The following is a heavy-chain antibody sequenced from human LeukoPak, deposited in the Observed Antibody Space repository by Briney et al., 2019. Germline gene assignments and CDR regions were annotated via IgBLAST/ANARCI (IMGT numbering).Heavy chain of an antibody. Sequence: PSETLSLTCAVYGGSFSGYYWSWIRQPPGKGLEWIGEINHSGSTNYNPSLKSRVTISVDTSKNQFSLKLSSVPAADTAVYYCARGFKMAVAVGWYFDLWGRGTLVTVSS. J-gene: IGHJ2*01. CDR3: ARGFKMAVAVGWYFDL. CDR1: GGSFSGYY. CDR2: INHSGST. D-gene: IGHD6-19*01. V-gene: IGHV4-34*01.